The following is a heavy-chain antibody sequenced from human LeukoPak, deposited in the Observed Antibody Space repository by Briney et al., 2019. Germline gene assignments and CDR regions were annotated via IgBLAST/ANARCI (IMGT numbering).Heavy chain of an antibody. CDR1: GFTFGSYS. J-gene: IGHJ4*02. V-gene: IGHV3-21*01. Sequence: GGSLRLSCAASGFTFGSYSMNWVRQAPGKGLEWVSSISSSSSYIYYADSVKGRFTISRDNAKNSLYLQMNSLRAEDTAVYYCARDARPGSGSYYSYYFDYWGQGTLVTVSS. CDR2: ISSSSSYI. CDR3: ARDARPGSGSYYSYYFDY. D-gene: IGHD3-10*01.